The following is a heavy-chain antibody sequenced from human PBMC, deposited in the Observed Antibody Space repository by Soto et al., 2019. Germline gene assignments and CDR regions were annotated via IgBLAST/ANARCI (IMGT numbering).Heavy chain of an antibody. J-gene: IGHJ6*02. CDR1: GFTFSSYA. Sequence: PGGSLRLSCAASGFTFSSYAMHWVRQAPGKGLEWVAVISYDGSNKYYADSVKGRFTISRDNSKNTLYLQMNSLRAEDTAVYYCARDRMVRGVIMCMDVWGQGTTVTVSS. D-gene: IGHD3-10*01. V-gene: IGHV3-30-3*01. CDR3: ARDRMVRGVIMCMDV. CDR2: ISYDGSNK.